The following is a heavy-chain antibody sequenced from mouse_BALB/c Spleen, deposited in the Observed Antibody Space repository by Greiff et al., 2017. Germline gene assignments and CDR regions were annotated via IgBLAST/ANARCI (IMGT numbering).Heavy chain of an antibody. CDR1: GYTFTDYE. CDR2: IDPETGGT. V-gene: IGHV1-15*01. CDR3: TTYYGNYAWFAY. D-gene: IGHD2-10*01. J-gene: IGHJ3*01. Sequence: QVQLQQSGAELVRPGASVTLSCKASGYTFTDYEMHWVKQTPVHGLEWIGAIDPETGGTAYNQKFKGKATLTADKSSSTAYMELRSLTSEDSAVYYCTTYYGNYAWFAYWGQGTLVTVSA.